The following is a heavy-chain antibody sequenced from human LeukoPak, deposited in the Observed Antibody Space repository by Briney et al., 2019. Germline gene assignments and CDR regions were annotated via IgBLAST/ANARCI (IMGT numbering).Heavy chain of an antibody. CDR3: ARSSSWYLRWLQFFDY. CDR2: IDHSGST. J-gene: IGHJ4*02. V-gene: IGHV4-34*01. Sequence: SETLSLTCAVYGGSFSGYYWSWIRQPPGKGLEWIGEIDHSGSTNYNPSLKSRVTISVDTSKNQFSLKLSSVTAADTAVYYCARSSSWYLRWLQFFDYWGQGTLVTVSS. D-gene: IGHD6-13*01. CDR1: GGSFSGYY.